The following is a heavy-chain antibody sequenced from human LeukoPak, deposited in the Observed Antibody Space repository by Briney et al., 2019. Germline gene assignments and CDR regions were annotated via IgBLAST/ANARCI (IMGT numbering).Heavy chain of an antibody. CDR2: INGDGSST. D-gene: IGHD5-12*01. CDR3: ARIHFSGYDSFFDY. V-gene: IGHV3-74*01. CDR1: GFAFSGSW. J-gene: IGHJ4*02. Sequence: GGSLRLSCAASGFAFSGSWMHWVRQAPGKGLVWGSRINGDGSSTTYADSVKGRFTISRDSAKNTLYLQMNSLRAEDTAVYFCARIHFSGYDSFFDYWGQGTLVTVSS.